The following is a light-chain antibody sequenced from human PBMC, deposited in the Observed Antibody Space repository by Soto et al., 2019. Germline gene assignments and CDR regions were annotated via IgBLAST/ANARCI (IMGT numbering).Light chain of an antibody. CDR2: AHS. CDR3: QLWDSRTDHWV. Sequence: SYELTQPPSVSVAPGQTAKMPCGGNNIGTKSVHWYQQKPGQAPVLVVYAHSDRPSGIPERFSGSVSGNTSTLTIISVEAGDEADYYCQLWDSRTDHWVFGGGTQLT. CDR1: NIGTKS. J-gene: IGLJ3*02. V-gene: IGLV3-21*02.